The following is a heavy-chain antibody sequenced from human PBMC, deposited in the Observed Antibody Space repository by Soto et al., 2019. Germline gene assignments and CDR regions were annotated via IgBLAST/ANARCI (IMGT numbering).Heavy chain of an antibody. V-gene: IGHV1-18*01. CDR1: GYAFTTYG. D-gene: IGHD1-1*01. CDR2: ISAHNGNT. J-gene: IGHJ4*02. Sequence: QGHLVQSGAEVKKPGASVKVSCQASGYAFTTYGITWVRQAPGQGLEWMGWISAHNGNTNYAQKHQGRVTVTRDTSTSTAYMELRSLRSDDTAVYYCARGRYGDYWGQGALVTVSS. CDR3: ARGRYGDY.